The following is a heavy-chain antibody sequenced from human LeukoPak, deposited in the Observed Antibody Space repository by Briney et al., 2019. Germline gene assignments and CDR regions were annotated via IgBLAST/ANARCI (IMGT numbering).Heavy chain of an antibody. Sequence: GESLKISCKGSGYSFTSYWIGWVRQMPGKGLEGMVIIYPGDSDTRYSPSFQGHVTISADKSISPAYLQWSRLKASDPAMYYCARHASYLPFDYWGQGTLVTVSS. V-gene: IGHV5-51*01. CDR1: GYSFTSYW. D-gene: IGHD2-2*01. CDR3: ARHASYLPFDY. CDR2: IYPGDSDT. J-gene: IGHJ4*02.